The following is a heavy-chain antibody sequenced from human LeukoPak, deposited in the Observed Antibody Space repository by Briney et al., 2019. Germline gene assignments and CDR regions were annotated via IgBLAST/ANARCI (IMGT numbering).Heavy chain of an antibody. D-gene: IGHD3-16*01. CDR3: ARGASRSRPRLFDY. Sequence: SETLSLTCTVSGGSFSGYYCTWIRQPPGKGLEWIGEINHSGSTNYNPSLKSRVTISVDTSKNQFSLKLSSVTAADTAVYYCARGASRSRPRLFDYWGQGTLVTVSS. V-gene: IGHV4-34*01. CDR1: GGSFSGYY. J-gene: IGHJ4*02. CDR2: INHSGST.